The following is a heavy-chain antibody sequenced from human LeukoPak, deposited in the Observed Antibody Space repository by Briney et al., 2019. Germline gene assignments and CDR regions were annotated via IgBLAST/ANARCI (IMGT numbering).Heavy chain of an antibody. CDR2: INSDGSST. CDR3: ARDRTVAGTDY. J-gene: IGHJ4*02. V-gene: IGHV3-74*01. D-gene: IGHD6-19*01. Sequence: GGSLRLSCAASGFTFSSYWMHWVHQAPGKGLVWVSRINSDGSSTSYADSVKGRFTISRDNAKNTLYLQMNSLRAEDTAVYYCARDRTVAGTDYWGQGTLVTVSS. CDR1: GFTFSSYW.